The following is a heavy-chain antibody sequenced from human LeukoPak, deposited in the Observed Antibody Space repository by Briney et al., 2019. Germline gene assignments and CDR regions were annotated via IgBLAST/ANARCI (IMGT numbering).Heavy chain of an antibody. J-gene: IGHJ6*03. Sequence: SETLSLTCTVSGDSISSSNYYWGWIRQPPGKGLEWIGTIYYNGATQYNPSLRSRVTMSVDTSQNQFSLKLTSVTAADTAVYYCARRRAARPYYYYYMDVWGKGTTVTVSS. CDR1: GDSISSSNYY. CDR2: IYYNGAT. CDR3: ARRRAARPYYYYYMDV. V-gene: IGHV4-39*07. D-gene: IGHD6-6*01.